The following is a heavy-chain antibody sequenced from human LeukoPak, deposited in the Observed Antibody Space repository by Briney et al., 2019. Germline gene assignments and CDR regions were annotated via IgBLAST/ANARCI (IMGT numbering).Heavy chain of an antibody. D-gene: IGHD4-23*01. J-gene: IGHJ4*02. V-gene: IGHV4-34*01. CDR1: GGSFSGYY. CDR3: ARLLSGGNHK. CDR2: INHSGST. Sequence: PSEALSLTCAVYGGSFSGYYWSWIRQPPGKGLEWIGEINHSGSTNYNPSLKSRVTISVDTSKNQFSLKLSSVTAADTAVYCCARLLSGGNHKWGQGTLVTVSS.